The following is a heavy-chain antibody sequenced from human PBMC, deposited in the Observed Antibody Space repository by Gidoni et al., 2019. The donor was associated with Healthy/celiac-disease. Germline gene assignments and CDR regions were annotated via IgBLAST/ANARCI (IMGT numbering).Heavy chain of an antibody. CDR2: ISGSGGST. Sequence: EVQLLESGGGLVQPGGSLRLSCAASGFTFSSSAMSWVRQAPGKGLEWVSAISGSGGSTYYADSVKGRFTISRDNSKNTLYLQMNSLRAEDTAVYYCAKQYIAAAGPYYYYYMDFWGKGTTVTVSS. J-gene: IGHJ6*03. V-gene: IGHV3-23*01. D-gene: IGHD6-13*01. CDR1: GFTFSSSA. CDR3: AKQYIAAAGPYYYYYMDF.